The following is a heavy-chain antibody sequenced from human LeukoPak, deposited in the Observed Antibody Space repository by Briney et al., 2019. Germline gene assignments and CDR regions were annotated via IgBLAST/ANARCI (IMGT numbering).Heavy chain of an antibody. CDR3: ARWEFACGTNCYSAFDS. CDR2: INPNGAST. Sequence: PGGSLRLSCAASGFTFSNHGMSWVRQAPGKGLEWVATINPNGASTRYDHSVKGRFTISRYNAKNTRYLEMNGLRAEDTAVSFCARWEFACGTNCYSAFDSWGQGTLVTVSS. V-gene: IGHV3-7*01. J-gene: IGHJ4*02. D-gene: IGHD2-21*02. CDR1: GFTFSNHG.